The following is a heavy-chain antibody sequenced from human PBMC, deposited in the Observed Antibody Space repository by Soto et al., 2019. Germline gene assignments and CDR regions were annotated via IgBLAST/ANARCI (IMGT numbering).Heavy chain of an antibody. CDR2: IIPIFGTA. V-gene: IGHV1-69*06. Sequence: GASVKVSCKASGGTFSSYAISWVRQAPGQGLEWMGGIIPIFGTANYAQKFQGRVTITADKSTSTAYMELSSLRSEDTAVYYCARGPSVGATIGLIDYWGQGTLVTVSS. CDR3: ARGPSVGATIGLIDY. D-gene: IGHD1-26*01. CDR1: GGTFSSYA. J-gene: IGHJ4*02.